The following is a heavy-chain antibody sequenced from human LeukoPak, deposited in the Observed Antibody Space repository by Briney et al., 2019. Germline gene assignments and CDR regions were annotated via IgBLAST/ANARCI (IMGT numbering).Heavy chain of an antibody. D-gene: IGHD1-26*01. CDR1: GGSISSYY. CDR3: ARSPPRIVGASEYYFDY. J-gene: IGHJ4*02. V-gene: IGHV4-59*01. Sequence: SETLSLTCTVSGGSISSYYWSWIRQPPGKGLEWIGYIYYSGSTNYNPSLKSRVTISVDTSKNQFSLKLSSVTAADTAVYYCARSPPRIVGASEYYFDYWGQGTLVTVSS. CDR2: IYYSGST.